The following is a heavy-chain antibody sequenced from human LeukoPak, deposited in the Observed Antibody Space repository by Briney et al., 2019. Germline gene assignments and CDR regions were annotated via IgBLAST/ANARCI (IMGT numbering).Heavy chain of an antibody. V-gene: IGHV3-23*03. Sequence: GGSLRLSCAASGFIFSSYAMSWVRQAPGKGLEWVSVIYSGLDSTHYADSVKGRFTISRDNSKNTLYLQMNSLRAEDTAVYYCAREYNGWGFDYWGQGTLVTVSS. J-gene: IGHJ4*02. CDR1: GFIFSSYA. CDR2: IYSGLDST. CDR3: AREYNGWGFDY. D-gene: IGHD6-19*01.